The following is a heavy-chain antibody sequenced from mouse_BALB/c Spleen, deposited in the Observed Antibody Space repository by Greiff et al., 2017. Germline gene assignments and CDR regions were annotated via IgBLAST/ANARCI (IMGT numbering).Heavy chain of an antibody. Sequence: VQLQQSGPSLVKPSQTLSLTCSVTGDSITSGYWNWIRKFPGNKLEYMGYISYSGSTYYNPSLKSRISITRDTSKNQYYLQLNSVTTEDTATYYCAGYWGTTVVDYFDYWGQGTTLTVSS. J-gene: IGHJ2*01. CDR3: AGYWGTTVVDYFDY. V-gene: IGHV3-8*02. CDR2: ISYSGST. D-gene: IGHD1-1*01. CDR1: GDSITSGY.